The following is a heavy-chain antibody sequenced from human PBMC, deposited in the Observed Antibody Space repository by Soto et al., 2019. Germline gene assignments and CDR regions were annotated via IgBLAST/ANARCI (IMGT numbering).Heavy chain of an antibody. Sequence: GGSLRLSCVASGFTFGYYTMSWVRQAPGKGLEWVSGISNSGDTIYYADSVKGRFTISRDNFKNTLYLQMNSLRADDTAVYYCARPDSGNYLDEPFDIWGLGTMVTVSS. CDR2: ISNSGDTI. J-gene: IGHJ3*02. CDR3: ARPDSGNYLDEPFDI. V-gene: IGHV3-23*01. CDR1: GFTFGYYT. D-gene: IGHD1-26*01.